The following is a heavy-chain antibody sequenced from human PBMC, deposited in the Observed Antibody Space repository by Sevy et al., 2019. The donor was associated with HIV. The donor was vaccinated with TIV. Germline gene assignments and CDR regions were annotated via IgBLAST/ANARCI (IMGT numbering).Heavy chain of an antibody. J-gene: IGHJ4*02. V-gene: IGHV4-59*08. CDR2: IYYNGHI. Sequence: SETLSLTCTVSGGSITSLYWNWIRQPPGKGLEWIANIYYNGHINYNPSLKSRVTVSLDTSKNQFSLRLSSVTAADTAMYYCAGEVAWGRGDFWGQGTLVTVSS. CDR1: GGSITSLY. CDR3: AGEVAWGRGDF. D-gene: IGHD1-26*01.